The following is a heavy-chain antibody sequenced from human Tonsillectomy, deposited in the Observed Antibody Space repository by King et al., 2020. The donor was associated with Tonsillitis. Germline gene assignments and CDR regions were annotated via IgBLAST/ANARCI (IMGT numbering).Heavy chain of an antibody. D-gene: IGHD2-21*02. V-gene: IGHV4-39*01. CDR2: IYYSGST. CDR3: ASHYCGGDCYPIAAFFDF. J-gene: IGHJ4*02. Sequence: QLQESGPGLVKPSETLSLTCTVSGGSIISTSYYWGWIRQPPGKGLEWIGIIYYSGSTYYNPPLNTQVTISVDTSKNQFSLRVRSVTAADTAVYYCASHYCGGDCYPIAAFFDFWGQGTLVTVSS. CDR1: GGSIISTSYY.